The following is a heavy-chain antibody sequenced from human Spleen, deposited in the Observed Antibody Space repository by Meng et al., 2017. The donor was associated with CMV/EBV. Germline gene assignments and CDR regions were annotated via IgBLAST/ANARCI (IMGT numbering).Heavy chain of an antibody. CDR2: LIPVHATA. CDR1: GDTFKNYA. V-gene: IGHV1-69*05. Sequence: SVKVSCKASGDTFKNYAISWVRQAPGQGLEWMGGLIPVHATAGYAQQFEGRVTITTDQSTSTAYMELRSLSPDDTGVYYCARGVSQYVEKSSFDFWGQGTLVTVSS. D-gene: IGHD2/OR15-2a*01. J-gene: IGHJ4*02. CDR3: ARGVSQYVEKSSFDF.